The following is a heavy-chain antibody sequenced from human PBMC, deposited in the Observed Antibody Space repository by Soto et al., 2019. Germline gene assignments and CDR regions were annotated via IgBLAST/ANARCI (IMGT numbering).Heavy chain of an antibody. CDR3: VRSGDNYNLLDY. D-gene: IGHD1-1*01. CDR1: GFTFIDHY. V-gene: IGHV3-11*06. Sequence: GGSLSLSCAASGFTFIDHYMSWIRQAPGKGLEWIGYSSNSGSFTRYADSVKGRFSISRDNAKNSLYLQINSLRGDDTAIYYCVRSGDNYNLLDYWGQGTPVTVSS. CDR2: SSNSGSFT. J-gene: IGHJ4*02.